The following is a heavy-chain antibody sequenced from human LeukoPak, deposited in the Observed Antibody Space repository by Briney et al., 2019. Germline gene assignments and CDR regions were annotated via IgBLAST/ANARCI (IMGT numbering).Heavy chain of an antibody. V-gene: IGHV4-39*07. J-gene: IGHJ5*02. CDR2: IYYSGST. CDR1: GGSISSSSYY. CDR3: ARVVPSYDFWSGYYYRWFDP. Sequence: SETLSLTCTVSGGSISSSSYYWGWIRQPPGKGLEWIGSIYYSGSTYYNPSLKSRVTISVGTSKNQFSLKLSSVTAADTAVYYCARVVPSYDFWSGYYYRWFDPWGQGTLVTVSS. D-gene: IGHD3-3*01.